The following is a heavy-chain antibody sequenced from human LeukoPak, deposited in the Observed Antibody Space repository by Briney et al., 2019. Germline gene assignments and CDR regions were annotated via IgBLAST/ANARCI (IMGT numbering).Heavy chain of an antibody. D-gene: IGHD2-8*01. CDR2: FGGSGGTT. CDR1: GFTFSSYA. V-gene: IGHV3-23*01. Sequence: GGSLRLSCAASGFTFSSYAMNWVRQAPGRGLEWVSGFGGSGGTTYYADSVKGRFTNSRDNSKNTLYLQMNSLRAEDTAVYYCANGNRCTSPNCLGYYYFYMDVWGKGTTVTVSS. CDR3: ANGNRCTSPNCLGYYYFYMDV. J-gene: IGHJ6*03.